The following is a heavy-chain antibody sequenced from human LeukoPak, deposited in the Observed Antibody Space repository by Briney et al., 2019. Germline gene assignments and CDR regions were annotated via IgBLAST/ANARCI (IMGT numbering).Heavy chain of an antibody. Sequence: GASVKVSCKASGYTFTSYGISWVRQAPGQGLEWMGWISAYNGNTNYAQKLQARVTMTTDTSTSTAYMELRRLRSDDTAVYYCAREPNNIAVAGRSGFDPLGQGTLVTVSS. CDR1: GYTFTSYG. CDR2: ISAYNGNT. V-gene: IGHV1-18*01. D-gene: IGHD6-19*01. J-gene: IGHJ5*02. CDR3: AREPNNIAVAGRSGFDP.